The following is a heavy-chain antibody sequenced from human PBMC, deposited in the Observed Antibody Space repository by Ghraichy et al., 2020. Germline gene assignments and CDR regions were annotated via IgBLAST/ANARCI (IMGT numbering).Heavy chain of an antibody. CDR1: GFTFSSYG. CDR3: AKKGTITGTFDY. J-gene: IGHJ4*02. V-gene: IGHV3-30*02. Sequence: GESLNISCAASGFTFSSYGMHWVRQAPGKGLEWVAFVRYDGSNKYYADSVKGRFTISRDNSKNTLYLQMNSLRAEDTAVYYCAKKGTITGTFDYWGQGTLVTVSS. CDR2: VRYDGSNK. D-gene: IGHD1-7*01.